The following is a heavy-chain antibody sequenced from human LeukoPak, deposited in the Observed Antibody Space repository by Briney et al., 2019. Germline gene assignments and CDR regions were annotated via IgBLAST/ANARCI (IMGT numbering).Heavy chain of an antibody. CDR2: ISYDGSNK. Sequence: PGRSLRLSCAASGFTFSSYAMHWVRQAPGKGLEWVAVISYDGSNKYYADSVKGRFTISRDNSKNTLYLQMNSLRAEDTAVYYCARVVQQLVDLEYYHYYMDVWGKGTTVTVSS. V-gene: IGHV3-30-3*01. CDR1: GFTFSSYA. D-gene: IGHD6-13*01. J-gene: IGHJ6*03. CDR3: ARVVQQLVDLEYYHYYMDV.